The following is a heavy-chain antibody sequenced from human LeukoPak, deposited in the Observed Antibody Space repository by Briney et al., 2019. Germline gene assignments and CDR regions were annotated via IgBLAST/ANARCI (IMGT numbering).Heavy chain of an antibody. Sequence: PGGPLRLSCAASGFTFDDYAMHWVRQAPGKGLEWVSGISWNSGSIGYADSVKGRFTISRDNAKNSLYLQMNSLRAEDTALYYCAKDKFPLRLIAAAGVDYWGQGTLVTVSS. D-gene: IGHD6-13*01. CDR2: ISWNSGSI. CDR3: AKDKFPLRLIAAAGVDY. V-gene: IGHV3-9*01. J-gene: IGHJ4*02. CDR1: GFTFDDYA.